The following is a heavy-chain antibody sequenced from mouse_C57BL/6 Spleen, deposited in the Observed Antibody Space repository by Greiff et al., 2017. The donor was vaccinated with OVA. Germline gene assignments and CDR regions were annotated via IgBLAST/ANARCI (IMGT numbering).Heavy chain of an antibody. CDR2: LDPENGDT. CDR1: GFNIKDDY. D-gene: IGHD1-1*01. Sequence: EVQLQQSGAELVRPGASVKLSCTASGFNIKDDYMHWVKQRPEQGLEWIGWLDPENGDTEYASKFQGKATITADTSSNTAYLQLSSLTSEDTAVYYCTIRGSKGYWGQGTTLTVSS. CDR3: TIRGSKGY. V-gene: IGHV14-4*01. J-gene: IGHJ2*01.